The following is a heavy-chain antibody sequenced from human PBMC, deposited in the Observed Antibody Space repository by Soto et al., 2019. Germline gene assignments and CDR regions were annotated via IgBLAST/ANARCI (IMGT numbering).Heavy chain of an antibody. V-gene: IGHV1-69*13. D-gene: IGHD3-16*02. CDR3: ARSRKITFGGVIERPDYYGMDV. CDR1: GGTFSSYA. Sequence: ASVKVSCKASGGTFSSYAISWVRQAPGQGLEWMGGIIPIFGTANYAQKFQGRVTITADESTSTAYMELSSLRSEDTAVYYCARSRKITFGGVIERPDYYGMDVWGQGTTVTVSS. J-gene: IGHJ6*02. CDR2: IIPIFGTA.